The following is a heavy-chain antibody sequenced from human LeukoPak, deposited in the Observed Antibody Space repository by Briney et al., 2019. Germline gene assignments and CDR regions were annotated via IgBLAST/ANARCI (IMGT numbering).Heavy chain of an antibody. CDR2: IKSKTDGGTT. CDR3: TTDGVRSYYGSGSYFNY. V-gene: IGHV3-15*01. D-gene: IGHD3-10*01. J-gene: IGHJ4*02. Sequence: GSLRLSCAASGFTFSNAWMSWVRQAPGKGLEWVGRIKSKTDGGTTDYAAPVKGRFTISRDDSKNTLYLQMNSLKTEDTAVYYCTTDGVRSYYGSGSYFNYWGQGTLVTVSS. CDR1: GFTFSNAW.